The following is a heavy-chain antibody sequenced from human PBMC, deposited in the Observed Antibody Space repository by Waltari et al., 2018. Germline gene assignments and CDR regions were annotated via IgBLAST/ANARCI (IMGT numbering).Heavy chain of an antibody. Sequence: EVQLVESGGGLVQPGRSLRLSCAASGFTFDDYAMHWVRQAPGKGLEWVSGISWNSGSIGYADSVKGRFTISRDNAKNSLYLQMNSLRAEDTALYYCARSVGPAASTFDYWGQGTLVTVSS. J-gene: IGHJ4*02. D-gene: IGHD2-2*01. V-gene: IGHV3-9*01. CDR3: ARSVGPAASTFDY. CDR1: GFTFDDYA. CDR2: ISWNSGSI.